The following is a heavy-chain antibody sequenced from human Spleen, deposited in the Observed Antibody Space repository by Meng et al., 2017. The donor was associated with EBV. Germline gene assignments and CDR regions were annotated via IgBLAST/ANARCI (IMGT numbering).Heavy chain of an antibody. V-gene: IGHV4-30-2*01. Sequence: QLQVQESGSGLVTPSQTLSLSCAVSGVYITTGGYSWSWVRQPPGKGLEWIGHIYHSGSTYYNPSVKSRVIMSVDRSKNQFSLKLTSVTAADTAVYYCARSATGWFFYYDYWGQGTLVTVSS. CDR1: GVYITTGGYS. J-gene: IGHJ4*02. D-gene: IGHD2-15*01. CDR2: IYHSGST. CDR3: ARSATGWFFYYDY.